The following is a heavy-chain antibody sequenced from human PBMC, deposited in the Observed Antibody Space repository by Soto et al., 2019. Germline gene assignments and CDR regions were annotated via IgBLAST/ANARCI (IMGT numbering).Heavy chain of an antibody. J-gene: IGHJ4*02. CDR1: GYTFTSYG. CDR2: ISAYNGNT. Sequence: QVQLVQSGAEVKKPGASVKVSCKASGYTFTSYGITWVRQAPGQGLEWMGWISAYNGNTNYAQNLQGRVTMTADTSTRTAYMELRSLRSDDTAVYYCTRNYDFWSGGPTNCDYLGQGTLVTVSS. D-gene: IGHD3-3*01. V-gene: IGHV1-18*01. CDR3: TRNYDFWSGGPTNCDY.